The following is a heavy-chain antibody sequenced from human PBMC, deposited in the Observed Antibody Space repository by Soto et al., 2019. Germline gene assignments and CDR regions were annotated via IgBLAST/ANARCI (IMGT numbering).Heavy chain of an antibody. J-gene: IGHJ4*02. CDR2: IRAGGDTT. D-gene: IGHD3-22*01. Sequence: GGSLRLSCAASGFTFSNFAMSWVRQAPGKGLEWVSTIRAGGDTTYYSDSVKGRFTVSRDNSNNTLYLQMNSLRAEDTAVYYFAIISGYLTIDYWCQGTLVSVFS. CDR3: AIISGYLTIDY. CDR1: GFTFSNFA. V-gene: IGHV3-23*01.